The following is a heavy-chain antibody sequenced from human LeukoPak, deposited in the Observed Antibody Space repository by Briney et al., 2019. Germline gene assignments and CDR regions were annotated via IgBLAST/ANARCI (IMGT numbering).Heavy chain of an antibody. CDR1: GGSFSDDY. CDR3: ARLQYCSGTSCYWFDP. V-gene: IGHV4-34*01. D-gene: IGHD2-2*01. CDR2: INHSGST. Sequence: SETLSLTCAVYGGSFSDDYWSWIRQPPGKGLEWIGEINHSGSTNYNPSLESRVTISVDTSKNQFSLKLSSVTAADTAVYYCARLQYCSGTSCYWFDPWGQGTLVTVSS. J-gene: IGHJ5*02.